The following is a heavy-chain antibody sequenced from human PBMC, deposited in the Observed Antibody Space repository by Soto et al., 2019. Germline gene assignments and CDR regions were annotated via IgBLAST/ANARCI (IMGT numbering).Heavy chain of an antibody. CDR2: ISAYNGNT. D-gene: IGHD3-9*01. V-gene: IGHV1-18*01. CDR3: ARVWYSYDILTGYSTDWYFDL. J-gene: IGHJ2*01. CDR1: GYTFTSYG. Sequence: ASVKVSCEASGYTFTSYGIIWVRQAPGQGLEWMGWISAYNGNTNYAQKLQGRVTMTTDTSTSTAYMELRSLRSDDTAVYYCARVWYSYDILTGYSTDWYFDLWGRGTLVTVSS.